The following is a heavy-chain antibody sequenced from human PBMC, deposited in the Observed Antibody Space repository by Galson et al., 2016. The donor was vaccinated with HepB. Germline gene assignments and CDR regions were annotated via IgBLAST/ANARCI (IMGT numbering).Heavy chain of an antibody. V-gene: IGHV1-3*01. CDR3: AREVRYCSGGSCYEGRFDP. Sequence: SVKVSCKASGYTFISYAMHWVRQAPGQRLEWMGWINSGNGDTEYSQKFQGRVTITRDTSASTAYMQLSRLRSEDTAVYYCAREVRYCSGGSCYEGRFDPWGQGTQVTVSS. CDR2: INSGNGDT. CDR1: GYTFISYA. J-gene: IGHJ5*02. D-gene: IGHD2-15*01.